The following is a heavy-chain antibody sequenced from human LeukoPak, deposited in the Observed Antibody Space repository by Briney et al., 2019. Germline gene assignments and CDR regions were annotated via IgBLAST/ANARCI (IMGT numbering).Heavy chain of an antibody. CDR3: ARDLANYDILTDAFDI. J-gene: IGHJ3*02. CDR1: GYTFTSYD. CDR2: ISAYNGNT. D-gene: IGHD3-9*01. V-gene: IGHV1-18*01. Sequence: ASVKVSCKASGYTFTSYDINWVRQATGQGLEWMGWISAYNGNTNYAQKLQGRVTMTTDTSTSTAYMELRSLRSDDTAVYYFARDLANYDILTDAFDIWGQGTMVTVSS.